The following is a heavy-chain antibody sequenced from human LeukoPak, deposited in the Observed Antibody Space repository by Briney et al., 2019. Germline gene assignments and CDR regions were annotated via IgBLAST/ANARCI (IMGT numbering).Heavy chain of an antibody. D-gene: IGHD6-6*01. V-gene: IGHV1-18*01. CDR3: ARVWSSSSLLGV. CDR2: ISAYNGNT. J-gene: IGHJ4*02. CDR1: GYTFTSYG. Sequence: ASVKVSFKASGYTFTSYGISWVRQAPGQGREWMGWISAYNGNTNYAQKLQGRVTMTTDTSTSTAYMELRSLRSDDTAVYYCARVWSSSSLLGVWGQGTLVTVSS.